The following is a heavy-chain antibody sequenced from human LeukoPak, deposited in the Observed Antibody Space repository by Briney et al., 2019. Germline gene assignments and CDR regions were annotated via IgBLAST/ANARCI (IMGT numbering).Heavy chain of an antibody. CDR3: ARVPYSSSLEYYFDY. CDR2: ISGRGGST. Sequence: GGPLRLSCAASGYTFRYYAMSWARQAPGEGLEGVSIISGRGGSTYYADSVKGRFNISRDNSKHTLYLQMNSLRAEDTAVYYCARVPYSSSLEYYFDYWGQGTLVTVSS. V-gene: IGHV3-23*01. J-gene: IGHJ4*02. CDR1: GYTFRYYA. D-gene: IGHD6-13*01.